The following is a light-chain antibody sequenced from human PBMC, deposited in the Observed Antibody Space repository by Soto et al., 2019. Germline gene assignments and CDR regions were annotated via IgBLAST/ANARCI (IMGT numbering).Light chain of an antibody. CDR3: QQYGSSGT. J-gene: IGKJ1*01. CDR2: GAS. CDR1: QSVSSN. V-gene: IGKV3-15*01. Sequence: EIVMTQSPATLSVSPGERATLSCRASQSVSSNLAWYQQKPGQAPRLLIYGASTRATGIPARFSGSGSGTEFTLTLSSLQSEDFAVYYCQQYGSSGTFGQGTKVDIK.